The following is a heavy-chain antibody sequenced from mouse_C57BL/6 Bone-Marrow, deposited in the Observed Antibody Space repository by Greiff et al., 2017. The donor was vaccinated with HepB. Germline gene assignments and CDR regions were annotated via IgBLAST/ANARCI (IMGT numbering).Heavy chain of an antibody. J-gene: IGHJ1*03. CDR1: GFTFTDYY. CDR2: IRNKANGYTT. D-gene: IGHD1-1*01. Sequence: EVKLVESGGGLVQPGGSLSLSCAASGFTFTDYYMSWVRQPPGKALEWLGFIRNKANGYTTEYSASVKGRFTISRDNSQSILYLQMNALRAEDSATYYCARYPVVARGYFDVWGTGTTVTVSS. CDR3: ARYPVVARGYFDV. V-gene: IGHV7-3*01.